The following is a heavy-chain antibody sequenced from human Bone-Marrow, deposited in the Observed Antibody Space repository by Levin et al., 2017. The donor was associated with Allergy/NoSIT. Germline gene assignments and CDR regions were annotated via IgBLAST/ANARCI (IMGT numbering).Heavy chain of an antibody. CDR1: GFTFSGFV. D-gene: IGHD1-26*01. CDR2: ISGSSGTT. J-gene: IGHJ4*02. Sequence: GESLKISCAASGFTFSGFVMHWVRQAPGKGLEWVSSISGSSGTTYYADSVKGRFTISRDNSKNTLYVQMNRLRVEDTAVYYCARDLLGIGLFDYWGQGTLVTVSS. CDR3: ARDLLGIGLFDY. V-gene: IGHV3-23*01.